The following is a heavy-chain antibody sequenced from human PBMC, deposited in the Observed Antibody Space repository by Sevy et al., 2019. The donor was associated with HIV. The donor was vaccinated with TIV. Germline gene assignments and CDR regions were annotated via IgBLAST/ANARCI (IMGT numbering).Heavy chain of an antibody. CDR3: AKAYDSSGYYPAPFDY. Sequence: GGSLRLSCAASGFTFDDYAMHWVRQAPGKGLKWVSGISWNSGSIGYADYVKGRFTISRDNAKNSLYLQMNSLRAEDTALYYCAKAYDSSGYYPAPFDYWGQGTLVTVSS. J-gene: IGHJ4*02. CDR1: GFTFDDYA. CDR2: ISWNSGSI. V-gene: IGHV3-9*01. D-gene: IGHD3-22*01.